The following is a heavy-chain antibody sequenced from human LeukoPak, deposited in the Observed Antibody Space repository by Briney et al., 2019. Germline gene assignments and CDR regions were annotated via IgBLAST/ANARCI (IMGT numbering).Heavy chain of an antibody. CDR2: ISAYNSAYNGNT. CDR3: ARVHYDSSGYWNLDY. D-gene: IGHD3-22*01. J-gene: IGHJ4*02. Sequence: ASVKVSCKASGYTLINYGITWVRQAPGQGLEWMGWISAYNSAYNGNTHYAQKLQGRVTMTTDTSTNTGYMELRSLRSDDTAVYYCARVHYDSSGYWNLDYWGQGTLVTVSS. CDR1: GYTLINYG. V-gene: IGHV1-18*01.